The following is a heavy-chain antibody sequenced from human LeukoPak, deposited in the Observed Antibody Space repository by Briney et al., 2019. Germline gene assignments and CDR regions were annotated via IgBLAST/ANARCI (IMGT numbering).Heavy chain of an antibody. CDR2: ICISGGT. D-gene: IGHD1-14*01. Sequence: SETLSLTCSVSGGSISNWCWSWIRQPAGKRLEWIGRICISGGTNYKPSLKSRVTMSADMSKNEISLKLTSVTAADTAEYYCATGAGPFDYWGQGILVPVSS. J-gene: IGHJ4*02. CDR1: GGSISNWC. V-gene: IGHV4-4*07. CDR3: ATGAGPFDY.